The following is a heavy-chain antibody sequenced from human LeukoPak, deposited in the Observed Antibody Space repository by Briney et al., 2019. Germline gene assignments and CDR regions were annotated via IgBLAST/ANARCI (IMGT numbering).Heavy chain of an antibody. CDR3: AKALFDRRTQYFDY. D-gene: IGHD2-21*01. CDR1: GFTFSSYA. CDR2: ISGSRGST. J-gene: IGHJ4*02. V-gene: IGHV3-23*01. Sequence: PGGSLRLSCAASGFTFSSYAMSWVRQAPGKGLEWVSAISGSRGSTYYADSVKGRFTISRDNSENTLYLQMNSLRAEDTAVYYCAKALFDRRTQYFDYWGQGTLVTVSS.